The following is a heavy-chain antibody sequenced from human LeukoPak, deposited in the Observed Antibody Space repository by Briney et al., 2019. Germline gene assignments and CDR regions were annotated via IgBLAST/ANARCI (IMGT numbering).Heavy chain of an antibody. CDR1: GYSFTSYW. D-gene: IGHD1-26*01. V-gene: IGHV5-51*01. CDR2: IYPGDSDT. J-gene: IGHJ3*02. Sequence: GESLKISCKGSGYSFTSYWIGWVRQMPGKGLEWMGIIYPGDSDTRYSPSFQGQVTISADKSISTAYLQWSSLKASDTAMYYCARCTLAGATALGSXFDIWGQGTMVTVSS. CDR3: ARCTLAGATALGSXFDI.